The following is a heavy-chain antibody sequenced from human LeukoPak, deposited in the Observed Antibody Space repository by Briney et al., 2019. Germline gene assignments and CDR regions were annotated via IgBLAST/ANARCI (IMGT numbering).Heavy chain of an antibody. CDR1: GGTFSSYA. Sequence: SVKVSCKDSGGTFSSYAISWVRQAPGQGLEWMGGIIPIFGTANYAQKFQGRVTITTDESTSTAYMELSSLRSEDTAVYYCARRLQDPLVRGVNGDNWFDPWGQGTLVTVSS. D-gene: IGHD3-10*01. CDR3: ARRLQDPLVRGVNGDNWFDP. CDR2: IIPIFGTA. V-gene: IGHV1-69*05. J-gene: IGHJ5*02.